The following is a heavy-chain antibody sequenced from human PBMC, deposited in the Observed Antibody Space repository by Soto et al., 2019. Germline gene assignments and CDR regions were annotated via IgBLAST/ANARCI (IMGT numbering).Heavy chain of an antibody. CDR2: ISAYNGNT. J-gene: IGHJ6*03. CDR3: ARDGDYCSGSYYNLYYYYYMDD. V-gene: IGHV1-18*01. Sequence: ASVKVSCKASGYTFTSYGISWVRQAPGQGLEWMGWISAYNGNTNYAQKLQGRVTMTTDTSTSTAYMEMRSLRSDDTAVYYCARDGDYCSGSYYNLYYYYYMDDWGKGTTVTVSS. CDR1: GYTFTSYG. D-gene: IGHD3-10*01.